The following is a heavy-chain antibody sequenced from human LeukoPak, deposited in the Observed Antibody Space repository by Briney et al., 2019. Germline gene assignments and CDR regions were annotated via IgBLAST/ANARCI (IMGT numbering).Heavy chain of an antibody. CDR2: FDPEDGET. CDR1: GYTFTSSD. CDR3: ATALVPAAIDAFDI. V-gene: IGHV1-24*01. J-gene: IGHJ3*02. D-gene: IGHD2-2*02. Sequence: ASVKVSCKASGYTFTSSDINWVRQAPGKGLEWMGGFDPEDGETIYAQKFQGRVTMTEDTSTDTAYMELSSLTSEDTAVYYCATALVPAAIDAFDIWGQGTMVTVSS.